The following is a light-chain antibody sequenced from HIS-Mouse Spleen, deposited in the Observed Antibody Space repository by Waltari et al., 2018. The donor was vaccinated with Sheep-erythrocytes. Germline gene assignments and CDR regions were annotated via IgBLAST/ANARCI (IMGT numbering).Light chain of an antibody. V-gene: IGKV1D-8*02. CDR1: QGISSY. CDR2: AAS. Sequence: AIWMTQSPSLLPASTGDRVTSSCRMSQGISSYFAWYQQKPGKAPELLIYAASTLQSGVPSRFSGSGSGTDFTLTISCLQSEDFATYYCQQYYSFPLTFGGGTKVEIK. J-gene: IGKJ4*01. CDR3: QQYYSFPLT.